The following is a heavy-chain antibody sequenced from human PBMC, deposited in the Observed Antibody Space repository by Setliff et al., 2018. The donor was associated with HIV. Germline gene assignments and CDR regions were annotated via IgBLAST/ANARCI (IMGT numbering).Heavy chain of an antibody. D-gene: IGHD4-17*01. Sequence: SETLSLTCAVYGGSFSGYYWSWIRQPPGKGLEWIGEINHSGSTNYNPSLKSRVTISVDTSKNQFSLKLSSVTAADTAVYYCARGGPVTTQDYFDYWGQGMLVTVSS. J-gene: IGHJ4*02. CDR1: GGSFSGYY. CDR3: ARGGPVTTQDYFDY. V-gene: IGHV4-34*01. CDR2: INHSGST.